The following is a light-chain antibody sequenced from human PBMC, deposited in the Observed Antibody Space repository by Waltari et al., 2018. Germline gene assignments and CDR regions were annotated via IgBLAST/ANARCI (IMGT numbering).Light chain of an antibody. Sequence: DIVMTQSPDSLAVSLGERATINCKYSQSVLVGPNNRLYVAWYQKKPGEPPKLLITWASTRESGVPDRFSGTGSGTDFTLTISALQAEDVAVYYCHQFYSLPYTFGQGTKLQIK. CDR2: WAS. J-gene: IGKJ2*01. CDR1: QSVLVGPNNRLY. CDR3: HQFYSLPYT. V-gene: IGKV4-1*01.